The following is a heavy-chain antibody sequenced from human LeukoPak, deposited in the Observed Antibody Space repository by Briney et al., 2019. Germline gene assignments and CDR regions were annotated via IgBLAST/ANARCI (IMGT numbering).Heavy chain of an antibody. Sequence: ASVKVSCKASGYTFTSYDINWVRQATGQGLAWMGWMNPNSGNTGYAQKFQGRVTITRNTSISTAYMELSSLRSEDTAVYYCARVGVGATHRWDYYYYYMDVWGKGTTVTVSS. CDR3: ARVGVGATHRWDYYYYYMDV. CDR1: GYTFTSYD. J-gene: IGHJ6*03. D-gene: IGHD1-26*01. V-gene: IGHV1-8*03. CDR2: MNPNSGNT.